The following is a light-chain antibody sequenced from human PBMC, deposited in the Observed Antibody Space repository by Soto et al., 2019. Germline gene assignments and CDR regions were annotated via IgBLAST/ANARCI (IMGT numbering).Light chain of an antibody. V-gene: IGLV2-14*01. J-gene: IGLJ1*01. Sequence: QCSLTQPACLSGSRGQSITISCTGTSSDIGAYDYVSWFQQHPGKAPKLMISEVNNRPSGVSNRFSGSKSGNTAYLTISGLQVEDEAEYFCLSFTTTSTHVFGTGTKVTVL. CDR2: EVN. CDR3: LSFTTTSTHV. CDR1: SSDIGAYDY.